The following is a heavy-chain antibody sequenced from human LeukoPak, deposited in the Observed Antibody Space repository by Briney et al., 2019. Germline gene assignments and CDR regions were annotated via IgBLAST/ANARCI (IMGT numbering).Heavy chain of an antibody. J-gene: IGHJ4*02. CDR3: ARSAGYYDILTGYPYYFDY. V-gene: IGHV3-20*04. D-gene: IGHD3-9*01. CDR1: GFNFDDFG. CDR2: ISWNSGSI. Sequence: GGSLRLSCAASGFNFDDFGMTWVRQAPGKGLEWVSGISWNSGSIGYADSVKGRFTISRDNAKNSLYLQMNSLRAEDTAVYYCARSAGYYDILTGYPYYFDYWGQGTLVTVSS.